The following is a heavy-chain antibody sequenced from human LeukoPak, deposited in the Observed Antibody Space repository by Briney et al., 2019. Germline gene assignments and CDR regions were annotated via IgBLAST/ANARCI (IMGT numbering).Heavy chain of an antibody. V-gene: IGHV3-48*01. CDR3: ARGRFGGSYSY. CDR2: ISSSSSTI. Sequence: GGSLRLSCAASGFTFSSYSMNWVRQAPGKGLEWVSYISSSSSTIYYADSVKGRFTISRDNAKNSLYLQMYSLRAEDTAVYYCARGRFGGSYSYWGQGTLVTVSS. D-gene: IGHD1-26*01. J-gene: IGHJ4*02. CDR1: GFTFSSYS.